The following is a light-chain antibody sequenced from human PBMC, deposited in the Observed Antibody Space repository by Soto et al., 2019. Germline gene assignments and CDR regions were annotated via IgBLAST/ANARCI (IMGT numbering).Light chain of an antibody. CDR2: DAS. Sequence: EIMLTQSPATLSLSPGERATLSCRASQSVNNYLAWYQQTPGQAPRLLIYDASTRATGIPARFSGSGSGTDFTLTISSLEPQDFAVYYCQQRIDWPLTFGGGTKVDIK. CDR1: QSVNNY. J-gene: IGKJ4*01. CDR3: QQRIDWPLT. V-gene: IGKV3-11*01.